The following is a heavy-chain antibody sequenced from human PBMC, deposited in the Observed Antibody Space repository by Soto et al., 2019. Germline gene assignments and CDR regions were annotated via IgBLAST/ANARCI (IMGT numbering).Heavy chain of an antibody. CDR1: GGSISDGAYY. D-gene: IGHD6-13*01. CDR2: IYYSGDT. V-gene: IGHV4-31*03. CDR3: ARLDSSSWFDY. Sequence: QVQLQESGPGLVKPSQTLSLTCSVSGGSISDGAYYWSWIRQHPRKGLEWIGYIYYSGDTQYNPSLKTRVTISLDMSRNQFSLKLSSVTAADTAVYYCARLDSSSWFDYWGQGTLVTVSS. J-gene: IGHJ4*02.